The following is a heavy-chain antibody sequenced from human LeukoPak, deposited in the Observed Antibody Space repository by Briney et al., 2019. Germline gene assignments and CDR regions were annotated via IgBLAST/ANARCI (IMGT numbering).Heavy chain of an antibody. CDR1: GGSISSYY. D-gene: IGHD5-18*01. CDR2: IYYSGST. Sequence: SETLSLTCTVSGGSISSYYWSWIRQPPGKGLEWIGYIYYSGSTNYNPSLKSRVTISVDTSKNQFSLKLSSVTAADTAVYYCATSTDTAMVTVVGYWGQGTLVTVSS. J-gene: IGHJ4*02. CDR3: ATSTDTAMVTVVGY. V-gene: IGHV4-59*01.